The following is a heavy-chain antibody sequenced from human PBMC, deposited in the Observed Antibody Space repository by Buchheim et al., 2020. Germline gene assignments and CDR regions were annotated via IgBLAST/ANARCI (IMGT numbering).Heavy chain of an antibody. D-gene: IGHD1-26*01. V-gene: IGHV3-48*01. Sequence: EVQLVESGGGSAQPGGSLRLSCIASGFTFSSYSMNWVRQAPGKGLEGVSYINNSESIYYADSVKGRFAISRDNAKNQLYLQMNSLRAEDTAVYYCARDDIVRALEAFDYWGQGIL. CDR1: GFTFSSYS. J-gene: IGHJ4*02. CDR2: INNSESI. CDR3: ARDDIVRALEAFDY.